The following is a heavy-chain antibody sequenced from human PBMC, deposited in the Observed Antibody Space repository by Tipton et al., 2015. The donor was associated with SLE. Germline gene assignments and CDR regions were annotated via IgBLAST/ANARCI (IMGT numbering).Heavy chain of an antibody. V-gene: IGHV4-59*01. CDR1: GGSISSYY. J-gene: IGHJ3*02. CDR2: IYYSGST. D-gene: IGHD2-8*02. CDR3: GGWWHDAFDI. Sequence: TLSLTCTVSGGSISSYYWSWIRQPPGKGLEWIWHIYYSGSTNYNPSLKSRVTISVDTSKNQFSLKLSSVTAADTAVYYCGGWWHDAFDIWGQGTMVTVSS.